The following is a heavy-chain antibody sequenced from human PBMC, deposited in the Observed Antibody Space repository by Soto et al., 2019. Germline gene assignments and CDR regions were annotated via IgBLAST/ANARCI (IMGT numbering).Heavy chain of an antibody. J-gene: IGHJ5*02. CDR3: VKDFPYFSYDFWNGHAS. D-gene: IGHD3-3*01. V-gene: IGHV3-23*01. CDR1: GFTFGAFA. CDR2: ISASAVTT. Sequence: GGSLRLSCEASGFTFGAFAMSWVRQAPGKGLEWVSAISASAVTTYYADSVKGRFTISRDNSKNLFLQMSSLRVEDTAMYYCVKDFPYFSYDFWNGHASWGQGTLVTVSS.